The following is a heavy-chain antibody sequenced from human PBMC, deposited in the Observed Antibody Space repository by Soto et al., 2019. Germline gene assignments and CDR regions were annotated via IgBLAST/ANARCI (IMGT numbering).Heavy chain of an antibody. D-gene: IGHD2-2*01. CDR3: ARSTRPFAPASLNFDF. Sequence: PSETLSLTCTVSGGSISSYYWSWIRQPAGKGLEWIGRIYTSGSTNYNPSLKSRVTMSVDTSKNQFSLKLSSVTAADTAVYYCARSTRPFAPASLNFDFWGQGALVTVYS. CDR2: IYTSGST. V-gene: IGHV4-4*07. CDR1: GGSISSYY. J-gene: IGHJ4*02.